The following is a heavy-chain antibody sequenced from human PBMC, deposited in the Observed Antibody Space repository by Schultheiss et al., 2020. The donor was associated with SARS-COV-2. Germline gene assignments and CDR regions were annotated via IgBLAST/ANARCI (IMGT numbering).Heavy chain of an antibody. CDR1: GFTFSSYA. CDR2: IKSKTDGGTT. D-gene: IGHD2-15*01. J-gene: IGHJ3*02. V-gene: IGHV3-15*01. CDR3: TTLVVVVAATPFAFDI. Sequence: GGSLRLSCAASGFTFSSYAMSWVRQAPGKGLEWVGRIKSKTDGGTTDYAAPVKGRFTISRDDSKNTLYLQMNSLKTEDTAVYYCTTLVVVVAATPFAFDIWGQGTMVTVSS.